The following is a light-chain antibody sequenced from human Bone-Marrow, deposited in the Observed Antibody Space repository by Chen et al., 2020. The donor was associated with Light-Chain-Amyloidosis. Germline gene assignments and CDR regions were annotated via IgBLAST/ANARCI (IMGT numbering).Light chain of an antibody. CDR1: DLPTKY. CDR2: RDT. Sequence: SYDLTQPPSVSVSPRQTARITRPGDDLPTKYAYWYQQKPGQAPVLVIHRDTERPSGISERFSGSSSGTTATLTISGVQAEDEADYHCQSADSSGTYEVVFGGGTKLTVL. V-gene: IGLV3-25*03. J-gene: IGLJ2*01. CDR3: QSADSSGTYEVV.